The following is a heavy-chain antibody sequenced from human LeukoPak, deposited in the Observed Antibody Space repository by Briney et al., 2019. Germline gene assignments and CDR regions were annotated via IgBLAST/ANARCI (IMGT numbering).Heavy chain of an antibody. CDR3: ARGLRYYADP. D-gene: IGHD3-3*01. V-gene: IGHV3-23*01. CDR2: ISDSGDWT. CDR1: GFTFSSYA. J-gene: IGHJ5*02. Sequence: GGSLRLSCAASGFTFSSYAMNWVRQAPGKGLEWVSNISDSGDWTQYADSVKGRFTISSDNSKNTLYLQMNSLRAEDTAVYYCARGLRYYADPWGQGTLVTVSS.